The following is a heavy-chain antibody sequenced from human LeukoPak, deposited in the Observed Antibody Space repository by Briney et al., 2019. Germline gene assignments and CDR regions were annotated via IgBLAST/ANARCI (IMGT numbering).Heavy chain of an antibody. CDR1: GFTFSSYE. Sequence: PGGSLRLSCAASGFTFSSYEMNWVRQAPGKGLEWVSYISSSGSTIYYADSVKGRFTISRDNSKNTLYLQMNSLRAEDTAVYYCAKASVYPLGWATVTTRYYYYYMDVWGKGTTVTVSS. J-gene: IGHJ6*03. CDR2: ISSSGSTI. CDR3: AKASVYPLGWATVTTRYYYYYMDV. V-gene: IGHV3-48*03. D-gene: IGHD4-17*01.